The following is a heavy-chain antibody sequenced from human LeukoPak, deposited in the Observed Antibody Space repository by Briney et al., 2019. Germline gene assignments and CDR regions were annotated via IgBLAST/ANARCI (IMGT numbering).Heavy chain of an antibody. D-gene: IGHD3-10*01. CDR3: ARDHVLLWFGELTGFDP. J-gene: IGHJ5*02. CDR2: IYYSGST. CDR1: GGSISSYY. Sequence: SETLSLTFTVSGGSISSYYWSWIRQPPGKGLEWIGYIYYSGSTNYNPSLKSRVTISVDTSKNQFSLKLSSVTAADTAVYYCARDHVLLWFGELTGFDPWGQGTLVTVSS. V-gene: IGHV4-59*01.